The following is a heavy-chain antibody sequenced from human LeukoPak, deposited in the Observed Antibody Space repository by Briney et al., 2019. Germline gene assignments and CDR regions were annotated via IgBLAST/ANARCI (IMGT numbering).Heavy chain of an antibody. CDR2: ISSSSSYI. J-gene: IGHJ4*02. V-gene: IGHV3-21*01. D-gene: IGHD3-3*01. Sequence: GGSLRLSCAASGFTFSSYSMNWVRQAPGKGLEWVSSISSSSSYIYYADSVKGRFTISRDNAKNSLYLQMDSLRAEDTAVYYCAKSGYSPYYFDYWGQGTLVTVCS. CDR3: AKSGYSPYYFDY. CDR1: GFTFSSYS.